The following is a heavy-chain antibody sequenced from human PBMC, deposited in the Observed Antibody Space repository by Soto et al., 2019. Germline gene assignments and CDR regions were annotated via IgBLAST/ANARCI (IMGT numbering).Heavy chain of an antibody. Sequence: QLQLEESGPGLVKPSETLSLICTVSGVSISSSSYYWVWIRQPPGKGLEWIGNMYSSGSTYYNPSLKSRVTISVDSSKNRFSLKLNAVTAAETSVYYCAQGMLGDWYFDLWGRGTLVTVSS. CDR1: GVSISSSSYY. CDR2: MYSSGST. J-gene: IGHJ2*01. D-gene: IGHD3-10*01. CDR3: AQGMLGDWYFDL. V-gene: IGHV4-39*01.